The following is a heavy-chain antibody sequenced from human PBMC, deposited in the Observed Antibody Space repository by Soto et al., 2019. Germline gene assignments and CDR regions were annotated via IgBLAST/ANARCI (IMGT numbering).Heavy chain of an antibody. D-gene: IGHD3-3*01. CDR2: IPYDGSNK. Sequence: GGSLRLSCAASGFTFSSCGMHWVRQAPGKGLEWVAVIPYDGSNKYYADSVKGRFTISRDNSKNTLYLQMNSLRAEDTAVYYCAKDYSPTYYDFWSGYSTWFDPWGQGTLVTASS. CDR1: GFTFSSCG. V-gene: IGHV3-30*18. CDR3: AKDYSPTYYDFWSGYSTWFDP. J-gene: IGHJ5*02.